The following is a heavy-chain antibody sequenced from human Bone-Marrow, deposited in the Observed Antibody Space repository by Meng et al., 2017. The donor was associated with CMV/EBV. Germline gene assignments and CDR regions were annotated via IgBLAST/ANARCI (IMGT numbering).Heavy chain of an antibody. CDR3: ARESGSSDY. V-gene: IGHV1-18*01. CDR1: GYTFTSYG. CDR2: IIPIFGTA. D-gene: IGHD1-26*01. Sequence: ASVKVSCKASGYTFTSYGISWVRQAPGQGLEWMGGIIPIFGTANYAQKLQGRVTMTTDTSTSTAYMELRSLRSDDTAVYYCARESGSSDYWGQGTLVTVSS. J-gene: IGHJ4*02.